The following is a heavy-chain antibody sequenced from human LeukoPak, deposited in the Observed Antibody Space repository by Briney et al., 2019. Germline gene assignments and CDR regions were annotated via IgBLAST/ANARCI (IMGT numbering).Heavy chain of an antibody. Sequence: GGSLRLSCSASGFTFSDHHMDWVRQAPGKGLEWVGRIRNADGSHITDYAASLKGRFIISRDDSRKSLYLQMNSLRAEDTAVYYCAKDFAPSIFGVVYGGYYYYGMDVWGQGTTVTVSS. D-gene: IGHD3-3*01. CDR2: IRNADGSHIT. CDR1: GFTFSDHH. J-gene: IGHJ6*02. V-gene: IGHV3-72*01. CDR3: AKDFAPSIFGVVYGGYYYYGMDV.